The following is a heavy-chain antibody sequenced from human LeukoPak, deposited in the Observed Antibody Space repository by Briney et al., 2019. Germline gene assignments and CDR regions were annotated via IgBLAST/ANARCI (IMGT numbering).Heavy chain of an antibody. CDR3: ARDNIAGSGSSD. D-gene: IGHD3-10*01. V-gene: IGHV3-48*01. J-gene: IGHJ4*02. Sequence: GGSLRLSCAASGFTFSSYSMNWVRQAPGKGLEWVSYISSSSSTIYYADSVKGRFTISRDNSKNTLYLQMNSLRADDTAMYYCARDNIAGSGSSDWGQGTLVTVSS. CDR1: GFTFSSYS. CDR2: ISSSSSTI.